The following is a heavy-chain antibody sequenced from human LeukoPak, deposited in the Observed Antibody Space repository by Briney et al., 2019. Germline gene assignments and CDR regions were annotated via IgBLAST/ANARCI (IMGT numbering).Heavy chain of an antibody. D-gene: IGHD3-10*01. J-gene: IGHJ5*02. CDR2: INPNSGGT. CDR3: ARDSGMVRGYNWFDP. Sequence: ASVKVSCKASGYTFTGYYMHWVRQAPGQGLEWMGWINPNSGGTNYAQKFQGRVTMTRDTSIITAYMELSRLRSDDTAVYYCARDSGMVRGYNWFDPWGQGTLVTVSS. V-gene: IGHV1-2*02. CDR1: GYTFTGYY.